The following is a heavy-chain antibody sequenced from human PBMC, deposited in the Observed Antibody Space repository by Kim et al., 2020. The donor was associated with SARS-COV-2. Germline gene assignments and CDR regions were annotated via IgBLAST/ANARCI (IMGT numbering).Heavy chain of an antibody. Sequence: ASVKVSCKTSGYTFSNFYIHWLREAPGQGLEWVGIINPKDVTTTYAQKFQGRVIMTRDTPTSTIYMELGSLTSDDTAVYYCARDGGFSSGGSIYYGMDVWGQGTTVIVSS. CDR1: GYTFSNFY. CDR3: ARDGGFSSGGSIYYGMDV. CDR2: INPKDVTT. V-gene: IGHV1-46*01. D-gene: IGHD2-15*01. J-gene: IGHJ6*02.